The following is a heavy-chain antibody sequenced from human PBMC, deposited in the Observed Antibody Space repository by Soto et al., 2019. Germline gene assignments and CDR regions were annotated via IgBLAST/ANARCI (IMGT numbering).Heavy chain of an antibody. J-gene: IGHJ3*02. CDR3: ARAAVGYSYPNAFDI. CDR2: INPNSGGT. D-gene: IGHD5-18*01. CDR1: GYTFTGYY. V-gene: IGHV1-2*02. Sequence: ASVKVSCKASGYTFTGYYMHWVRQAPGQGLEWMGWINPNSGGTNYAQKFQGRVTMTRDTSISTAYMELSRLRSDDTAVYYCARAAVGYSYPNAFDIWGQGTMVTVSS.